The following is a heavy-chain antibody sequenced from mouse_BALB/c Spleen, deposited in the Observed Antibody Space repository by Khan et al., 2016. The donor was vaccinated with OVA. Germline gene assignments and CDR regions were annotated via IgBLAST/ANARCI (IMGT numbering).Heavy chain of an antibody. CDR2: ISYSGST. CDR1: GYSITSGYG. CDR3: ARTARIKY. J-gene: IGHJ2*01. D-gene: IGHD1-2*01. V-gene: IGHV3-2*02. Sequence: EVQLQESGPGLVKPSQSLSLTCTVTGYSITSGYGWNWLRQSPGNKLEWMGYISYSGSTNYNPSLKSRISITRDTSKNQFFLQLNSVTTEDTATYYCARTARIKYWGQGTTLTVSS.